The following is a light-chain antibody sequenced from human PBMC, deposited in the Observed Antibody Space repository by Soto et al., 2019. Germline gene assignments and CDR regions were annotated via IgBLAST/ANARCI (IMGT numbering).Light chain of an antibody. J-gene: IGKJ1*01. CDR3: LQHNSYPLT. CDR1: QSISIW. V-gene: IGKV1-17*01. Sequence: DIQMTQSPSALSASIVYRVTITCRASQSISIWLAWYQQKPGKAPKRLIYAASSLQSGVPSRFSGSGSGTEFTLTISSLQPEDFATYYCLQHNSYPLTFGQGTKVDIK. CDR2: AAS.